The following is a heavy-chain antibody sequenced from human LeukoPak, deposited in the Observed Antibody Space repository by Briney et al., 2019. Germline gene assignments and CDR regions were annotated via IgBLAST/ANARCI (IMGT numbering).Heavy chain of an antibody. CDR1: GGSISDYY. CDR3: ARDEIAVAGYYGMDV. CDR2: IYYTGST. V-gene: IGHV4-59*13. J-gene: IGHJ6*02. Sequence: PSETLSLTCTVSGGSISDYYWSWIRQPPGKGLEWIGYIYYTGSTKYNPSLKSRVTISADTSKKQFSLKLSSVTAADTAVYYCARDEIAVAGYYGMDVWGQGTTVTVSS. D-gene: IGHD6-19*01.